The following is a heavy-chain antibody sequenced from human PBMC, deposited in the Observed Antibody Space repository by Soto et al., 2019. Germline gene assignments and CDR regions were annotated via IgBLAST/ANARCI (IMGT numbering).Heavy chain of an antibody. CDR2: ISGSGGST. D-gene: IGHD3-3*01. CDR1: GFTFSSYA. J-gene: IGHJ4*02. Sequence: PGGSLRLSCAASGFTFSSYAMSWVRQAPGKGLEWVSAISGSGGSTYYADSVKGRFTISRDNSKNTLYLQMNSLRAEDTAVYYCAKLVRDFWSTYYWYYFDYWGQGTLVTVSS. V-gene: IGHV3-23*01. CDR3: AKLVRDFWSTYYWYYFDY.